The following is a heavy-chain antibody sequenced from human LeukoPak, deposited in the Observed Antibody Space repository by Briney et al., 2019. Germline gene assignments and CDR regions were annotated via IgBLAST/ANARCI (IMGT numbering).Heavy chain of an antibody. D-gene: IGHD5-18*01. V-gene: IGHV1-69*05. CDR3: ARVGGYRFDY. J-gene: IGHJ4*02. CDR1: GGIFTSYA. Sequence: PSVKVSCKASGGIFTSYAISGVRQAPGQGLEWMGRIIPIFGTANYAQKFQGRVTITTDESTSTAYMELSSLRSEDTDVYYCARVGGYRFDYWGQGTLITVSS. CDR2: IIPIFGTA.